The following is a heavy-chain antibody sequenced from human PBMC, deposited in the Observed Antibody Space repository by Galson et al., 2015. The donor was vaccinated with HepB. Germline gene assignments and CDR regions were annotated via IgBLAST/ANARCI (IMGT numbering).Heavy chain of an antibody. J-gene: IGHJ6*02. CDR2: VSSSGSTI. Sequence: LRLSCAASGFTFSSYEMNWVRQAPGKGLEWVSYVSSSGSTIYYADSVKGRFTISRDNAKNSLYLQMNSLRAEDTAVYYCARDYAVRYFVWLRYYYYSGMDVSGHGTTFTV. D-gene: IGHD3-9*01. CDR1: GFTFSSYE. V-gene: IGHV3-48*03. CDR3: ARDYAVRYFVWLRYYYYSGMDV.